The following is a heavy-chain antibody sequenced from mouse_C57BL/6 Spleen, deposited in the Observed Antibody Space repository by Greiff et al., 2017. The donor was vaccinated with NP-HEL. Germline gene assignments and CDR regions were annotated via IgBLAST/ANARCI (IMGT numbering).Heavy chain of an antibody. CDR1: GYTFTSYW. CDR2: IDPSDSET. V-gene: IGHV1-52*01. CDR3: ARIYYGNYVGYFDV. Sequence: QVQLQQPGAELVRPGSSVKLSCKASGYTFTSYWMHWVKQRPLQGLEWIGNIDPSDSETHYNQKFKDKATLTVDKSSSTAYMQLSSLTSEDSAVYYCARIYYGNYVGYFDVWGTGTTVTVSS. D-gene: IGHD2-1*01. J-gene: IGHJ1*03.